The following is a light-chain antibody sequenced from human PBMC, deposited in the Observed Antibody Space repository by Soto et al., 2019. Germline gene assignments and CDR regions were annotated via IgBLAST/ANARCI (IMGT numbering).Light chain of an antibody. CDR1: SSNIGGNT. CDR2: SNN. Sequence: SELTRVVSASRSRGSRDPIIKSGSSSNIGGNTVNWYQQLPGTAPKLLIYSNNQRPSGVPDRFSGSKSGTSASLAISGLQSEDEADYYCAAWDDSLNGHYVFGTGDQGHRP. V-gene: IGLV1-44*01. CDR3: AAWDDSLNGHYV. J-gene: IGLJ1*01.